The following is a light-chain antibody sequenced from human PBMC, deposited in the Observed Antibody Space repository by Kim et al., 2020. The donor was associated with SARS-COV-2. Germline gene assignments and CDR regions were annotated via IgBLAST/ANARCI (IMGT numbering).Light chain of an antibody. CDR2: GAS. Sequence: PGERATPPCRASQSVSSNFAWYQQKPGQAPRLLLYGASTRATGITASFSGSGSGTEFTLTISSLQSEDFAVYYCQQYNNWPPRTFGQGTKVDIK. CDR3: QQYNNWPPRT. J-gene: IGKJ1*01. V-gene: IGKV3-15*01. CDR1: QSVSSN.